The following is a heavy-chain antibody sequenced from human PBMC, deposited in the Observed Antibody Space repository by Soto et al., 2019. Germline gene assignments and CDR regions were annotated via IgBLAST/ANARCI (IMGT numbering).Heavy chain of an antibody. CDR3: ARVVKAGDYGDYGRYYFAS. J-gene: IGHJ4*01. CDR2: ISAYSGNT. Sequence: QVQLVQSGAEVKKPGASVKVSCKASGYTFTTYGITWVRQAPGQGLEWMGWISAYSGNTNYAQKLQGRLTVTTDTSTNTAYMDLRSLRTDDTAVYYCARVVKAGDYGDYGRYYFASWGHGTRVTVSS. D-gene: IGHD4-17*01. CDR1: GYTFTTYG. V-gene: IGHV1-18*04.